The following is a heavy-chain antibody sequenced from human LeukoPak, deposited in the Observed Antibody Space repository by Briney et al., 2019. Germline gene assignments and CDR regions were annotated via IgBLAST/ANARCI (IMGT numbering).Heavy chain of an antibody. CDR2: IWYDGSKK. V-gene: IGHV3-33*08. D-gene: IGHD1-26*01. CDR3: ARMSGSHIDY. J-gene: IGHJ4*02. CDR1: GFTFSSYG. Sequence: HPGGSLRLSCAASGFTFSSYGMHWVRQAPGKGLEWVSVIWYDGSKKYYADSVKGRFTISRDNSKNTLDLQMDSLRAEDTAVYYCARMSGSHIDYWGQGTLSPSPQ.